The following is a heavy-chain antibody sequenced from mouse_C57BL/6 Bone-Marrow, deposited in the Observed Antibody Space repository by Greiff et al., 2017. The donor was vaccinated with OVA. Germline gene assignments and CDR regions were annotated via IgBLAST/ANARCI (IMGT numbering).Heavy chain of an antibody. CDR3: ERGARELRGRAWFAY. D-gene: IGHD2-4*01. J-gene: IGHJ3*01. CDR1: GFTFSDFY. CDR2: SRNKANDYTT. Sequence: EVQGVESGGGLVQSGRSLRLSCATSGFTFSDFYMEWVRQAPGKGLEWIAASRNKANDYTTEYSASVKGRFIVSRDTSQSILYLQMKALRAEDTAIYYWERGARELRGRAWFAYWGQGTLVTVSA. V-gene: IGHV7-1*01.